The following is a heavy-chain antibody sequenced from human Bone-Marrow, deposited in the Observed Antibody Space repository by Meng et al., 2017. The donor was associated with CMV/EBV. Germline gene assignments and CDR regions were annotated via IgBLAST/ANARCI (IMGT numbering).Heavy chain of an antibody. V-gene: IGHV3-30*02. CDR3: ARVPRSPSGDYGMDV. J-gene: IGHJ6*02. D-gene: IGHD2-15*01. Sequence: GESLKISCAASGFTFSTYDVHWVRQAPGKGLEWVAFLRFGGSNKSPADSVRGRFTISRDNSKNTLYLQMNSLRAEDTAVYYCARVPRSPSGDYGMDVWGQGTTVTVSS. CDR2: LRFGGSNK. CDR1: GFTFSTYD.